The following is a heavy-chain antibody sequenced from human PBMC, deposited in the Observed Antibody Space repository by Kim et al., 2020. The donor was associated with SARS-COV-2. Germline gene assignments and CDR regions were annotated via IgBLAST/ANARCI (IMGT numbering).Heavy chain of an antibody. Sequence: NSRQKFQCRVTITAEKSTSTAFMELSSLGSEDTAVYYCAREAAAGIWWFDPWGQGTLVTVSS. D-gene: IGHD6-13*01. V-gene: IGHV1-69*04. CDR3: AREAAAGIWWFDP. J-gene: IGHJ5*02.